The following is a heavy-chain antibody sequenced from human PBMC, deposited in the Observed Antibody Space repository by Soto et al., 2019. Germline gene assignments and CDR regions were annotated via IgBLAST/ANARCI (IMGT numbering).Heavy chain of an antibody. Sequence: GGSLRLSCTASGFTFGDYAMSWVRQAPGKGLEWVGFIRSKAYGGTTEYAASVKGRFTISRDDSKSIAYLQMNSLKTEDTAVYYCSTNYYDRSGYDNWFDPWGQGTLVTVSS. CDR3: STNYYDRSGYDNWFDP. V-gene: IGHV3-49*04. CDR1: GFTFGDYA. CDR2: IRSKAYGGTT. D-gene: IGHD3-22*01. J-gene: IGHJ5*02.